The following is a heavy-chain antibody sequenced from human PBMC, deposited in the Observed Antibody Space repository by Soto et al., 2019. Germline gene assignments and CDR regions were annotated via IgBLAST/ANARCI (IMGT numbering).Heavy chain of an antibody. CDR1: GFTVSSNY. CDR3: ARDSRSSSSYYYYYMDV. D-gene: IGHD6-6*01. J-gene: IGHJ6*03. Sequence: VQLVESGGGLVQPGGSLRLSCAASGFTVSSNYMSWVRQAPGKGLEWVSVIYSGGSTYYADSVKGRFTISRDNSKNTLYLQMNSLRAEDTAVYYCARDSRSSSSYYYYYMDVWGKGTTVTVSS. V-gene: IGHV3-66*01. CDR2: IYSGGST.